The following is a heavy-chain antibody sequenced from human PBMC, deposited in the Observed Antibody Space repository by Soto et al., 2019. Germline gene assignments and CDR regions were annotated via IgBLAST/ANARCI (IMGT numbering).Heavy chain of an antibody. CDR1: GFSISSSSYY. CDR2: IYYSGST. D-gene: IGHD6-19*01. Sequence: SETLSLTCAVSGFSISSSSYYWVWIRQPPGKGLEWIGSIYYSGSTYYTPSLQSRVAISVDTSKNQFSLKLNSVTAADTAVYYCARRTVNIRTFYSGLKTHCFDYWGQGTLVTVSS. V-gene: IGHV4-39*01. J-gene: IGHJ4*02. CDR3: ARRTVNIRTFYSGLKTHCFDY.